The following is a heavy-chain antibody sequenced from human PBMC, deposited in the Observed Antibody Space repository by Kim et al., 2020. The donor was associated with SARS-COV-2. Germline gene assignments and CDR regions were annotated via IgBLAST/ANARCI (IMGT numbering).Heavy chain of an antibody. CDR1: GGSFSGYY. CDR3: ARYKYSSSWYGERNWFDP. CDR2: INHSGST. J-gene: IGHJ5*02. Sequence: SETLSLTCAVYGGSFSGYYWSWIRQPPGKGLEWIGEINHSGSTNYNPSLKSRVTISVDTSKNQFSLKLSSVTAADTAVYYCARYKYSSSWYGERNWFDPWGQGTRVTVSS. V-gene: IGHV4-34*01. D-gene: IGHD6-13*01.